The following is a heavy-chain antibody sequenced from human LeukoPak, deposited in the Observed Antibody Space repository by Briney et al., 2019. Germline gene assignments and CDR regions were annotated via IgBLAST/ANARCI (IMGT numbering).Heavy chain of an antibody. CDR3: AREEPMSSGWIDY. CDR2: IKPDGSEK. J-gene: IGHJ4*02. CDR1: GFTFSSYW. D-gene: IGHD6-19*01. V-gene: IGHV3-7*01. Sequence: PGGSLRLSCAASGFTFSSYWMSWVRQAPGKGLEWVANIKPDGSEKYYVDSVKGRFTISRDNAKNSLYLQMNSLRAEDTAVYYCAREEPMSSGWIDYWGQGTLVTVSS.